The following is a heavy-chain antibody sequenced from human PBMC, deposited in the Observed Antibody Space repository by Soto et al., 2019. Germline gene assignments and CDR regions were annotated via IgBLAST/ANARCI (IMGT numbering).Heavy chain of an antibody. CDR2: MNPNSGNT. D-gene: IGHD2-15*01. J-gene: IGHJ4*02. CDR3: ERGRWVVEPFDY. CDR1: GYTFTSYD. Sequence: QVQLVQSGAEVKKPGASVKVSCKASGYTFTSYDINWVRQATGQGLEWMGWMNPNSGNTGYAQKFQGGVTMTTDTSISTAYMELSSLRSEDTAVHYCERGRWVVEPFDYWGQGTLVTVSS. V-gene: IGHV1-8*01.